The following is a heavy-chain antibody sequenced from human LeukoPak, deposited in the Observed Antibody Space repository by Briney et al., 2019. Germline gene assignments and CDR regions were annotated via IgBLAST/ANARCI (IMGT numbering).Heavy chain of an antibody. Sequence: GGSLRLSCAASGFTFSSYAMSWVRQAPGKGLEWVSAISGSGGSTYYADSVKGRFTISRDNSKNTLYLQMSSLRAEDTAVYYCAKGSLVLWFGELLHYFDYWGQGTLVTVSS. CDR1: GFTFSSYA. CDR3: AKGSLVLWFGELLHYFDY. V-gene: IGHV3-23*01. CDR2: ISGSGGST. J-gene: IGHJ4*02. D-gene: IGHD3-10*01.